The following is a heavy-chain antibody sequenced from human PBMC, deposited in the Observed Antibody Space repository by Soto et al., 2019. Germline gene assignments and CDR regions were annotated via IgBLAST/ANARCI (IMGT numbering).Heavy chain of an antibody. J-gene: IGHJ6*02. CDR3: ARAVRTGFYGIDV. CDR2: LIPVFGTS. CDR1: GDSFSNYA. Sequence: QVQLVQSGAEVKKPGSSVKVSCRASGDSFSNYAVNWLRQAPGRGLEWMGGLIPVFGTSNYAEKFQGRLTITAHESTSTAYMELSSLTSEDTAVYYCARAVRTGFYGIDVWGQGTTVSVSS. V-gene: IGHV1-69*01.